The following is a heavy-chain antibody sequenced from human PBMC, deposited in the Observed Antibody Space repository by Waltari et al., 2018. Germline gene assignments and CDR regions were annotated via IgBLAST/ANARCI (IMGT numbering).Heavy chain of an antibody. CDR2: ISSSSSTI. CDR3: ARAPPGYIDY. J-gene: IGHJ4*02. CDR1: GFTFSSYS. Sequence: EVQLVESGGGLVQPGGSMRLSCAASGFTFSSYSMPWVRQAPGKGLEWVSYISSSSSTIYYADSVKGRFTISRDNAKNSLYLQMNSLRAEDTAVYYCARAPPGYIDYWGQGTLVTVSS. V-gene: IGHV3-48*04.